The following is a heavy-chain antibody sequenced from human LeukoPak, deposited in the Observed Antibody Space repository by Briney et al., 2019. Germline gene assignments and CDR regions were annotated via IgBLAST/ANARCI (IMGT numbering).Heavy chain of an antibody. CDR3: ARDGGIAAAGNRDPQIDY. J-gene: IGHJ4*02. D-gene: IGHD6-13*01. CDR2: HYYSGST. CDR1: GASINSSGYY. V-gene: IGHV4-39*02. Sequence: PSETLSLTCTVSGASINSSGYYWGWIRQPPGKGLEWIGSHYYSGSTYYNPSLKSRVTISVDTSKNHFSLKLNSVTAADTAVYYCARDGGIAAAGNRDPQIDYWGQGTLVTVSS.